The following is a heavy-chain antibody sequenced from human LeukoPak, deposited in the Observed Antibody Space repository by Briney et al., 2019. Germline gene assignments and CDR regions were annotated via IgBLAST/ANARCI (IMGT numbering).Heavy chain of an antibody. CDR1: GFTFSNYG. J-gene: IGHJ4*02. Sequence: SGGSLGLSCAASGFTFSNYGMHWVRQAPGKGLEWVAFIRSGGNDERYADSVKGRFTISRDNSKNTLYLQMNSLRAEDTAVYYCAKDRSESYFYFDFWGQGTQVTVSS. D-gene: IGHD1-26*01. CDR3: AKDRSESYFYFDF. CDR2: IRSGGNDE. V-gene: IGHV3-30*02.